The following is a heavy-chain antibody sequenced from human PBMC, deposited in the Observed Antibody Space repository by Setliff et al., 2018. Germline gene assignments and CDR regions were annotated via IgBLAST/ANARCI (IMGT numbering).Heavy chain of an antibody. CDR2: ISSIGNT. J-gene: IGHJ5*02. CDR3: ARERGFAGYYGSWTHQSFDL. D-gene: IGHD3-10*01. V-gene: IGHV4-4*08. Sequence: SETLSLTCTVSGGSISDSSWSWIRQPPRKGLVWIGCISSIGNTYYNPSLGSRLTISADTSNNQFSLNLISVTAADTAVYYCARERGFAGYYGSWTHQSFDLWGQGSLVTVSS. CDR1: GGSISDSS.